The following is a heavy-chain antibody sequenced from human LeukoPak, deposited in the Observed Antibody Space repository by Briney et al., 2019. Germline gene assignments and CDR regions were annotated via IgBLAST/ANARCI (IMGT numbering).Heavy chain of an antibody. D-gene: IGHD2-15*01. V-gene: IGHV4-59*08. CDR1: GGSTSFYY. Sequence: PSETLSLTCTVSGGSTSFYYWSWIRQPPGKGLEWIGFIYYSGSTNYNPSLKSRVTISVDTSKNQFSLKLSSVTAADTAVYYCARRMKVAAKGDAFDIWGQGTMVTVSS. CDR3: ARRMKVAAKGDAFDI. J-gene: IGHJ3*02. CDR2: IYYSGST.